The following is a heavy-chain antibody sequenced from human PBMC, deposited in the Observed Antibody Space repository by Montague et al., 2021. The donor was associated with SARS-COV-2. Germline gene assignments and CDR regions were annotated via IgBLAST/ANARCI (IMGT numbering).Heavy chain of an antibody. V-gene: IGHV3-21*01. J-gene: IGHJ6*02. CDR3: ASTRENWSGYSVYYGMDV. CDR1: GSTFSSYS. CDR2: ISSSSYI. Sequence: SLRLSCAASGSTFSSYSMNWVRQAPGKGLEWVSSISSSSYIYYAXSVKGRFTISRDNAKNSLYLQMNGLRAEDTAVYYCASTRENWSGYSVYYGMDVWGQGTTVTVSS. D-gene: IGHD3-3*01.